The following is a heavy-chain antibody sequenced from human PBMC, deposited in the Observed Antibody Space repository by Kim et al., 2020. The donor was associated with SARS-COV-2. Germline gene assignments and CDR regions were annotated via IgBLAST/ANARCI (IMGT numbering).Heavy chain of an antibody. CDR1: GGSISSYY. Sequence: SETLSLTCTVSGGSISSYYWSWIRQPPGKGLEWIGYIYYSGSTNYNPSLKSRVTISVDTSKNQFSLKLSSVTAADTAVYYCARDKVFYGMDVWGQGTTVTVSS. J-gene: IGHJ6*02. V-gene: IGHV4-59*01. CDR2: IYYSGST. D-gene: IGHD1-20*01. CDR3: ARDKVFYGMDV.